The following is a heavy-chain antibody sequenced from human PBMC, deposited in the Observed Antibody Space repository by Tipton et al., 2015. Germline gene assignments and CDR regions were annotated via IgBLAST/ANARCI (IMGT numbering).Heavy chain of an antibody. CDR2: IYPGDSET. CDR1: GYIFTSFW. V-gene: IGHV5-51*01. D-gene: IGHD1-26*01. Sequence: QLVQSGAEVKKPGESLRISCQGSGYIFTSFWIGWVRQMPGKGPEWIGTIYPGDSETKYNPSFQGQVTISADKSITTAYLQWRSLKASDTAMYYCVGRARRVGSHSYPYYFDYWGQGTLVPVSS. CDR3: VGRARRVGSHSYPYYFDY. J-gene: IGHJ4*02.